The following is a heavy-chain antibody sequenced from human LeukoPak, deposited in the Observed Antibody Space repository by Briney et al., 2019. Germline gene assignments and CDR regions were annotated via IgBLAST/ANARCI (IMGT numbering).Heavy chain of an antibody. D-gene: IGHD3-16*01. J-gene: IGHJ4*02. Sequence: SETLSLTCAVYGGSFSYYYWSWVRQPPGKGLEWIGEIYHSGSTNYNPSLKSRVTISVDKSKNQFSLKLSSVTAADTAVYYCARGPDLYYFDYWGQGTLVTVSS. CDR3: ARGPDLYYFDY. V-gene: IGHV4-34*01. CDR1: GGSFSYYY. CDR2: IYHSGST.